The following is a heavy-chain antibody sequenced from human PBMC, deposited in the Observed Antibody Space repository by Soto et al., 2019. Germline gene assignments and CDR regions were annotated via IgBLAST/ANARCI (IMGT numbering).Heavy chain of an antibody. J-gene: IGHJ4*02. D-gene: IGHD3-10*01. CDR2: ISGYNGKT. CDR3: ARDKMIDDYGLGTYDY. CDR1: GGTFSSYA. V-gene: IGHV1-18*01. Sequence: ASVKVSCKASGGTFSSYAISWVRQALGQGLEWMGWISGYNGKTKYAQTLQGRVTVTADTSTSTVYLELRGLRPDDTAVYFCARDKMIDDYGLGTYDYWGQGTTVTVSS.